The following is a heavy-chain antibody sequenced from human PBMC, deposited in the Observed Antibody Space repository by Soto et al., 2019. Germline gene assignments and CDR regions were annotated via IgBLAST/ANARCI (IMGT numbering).Heavy chain of an antibody. V-gene: IGHV4-34*01. CDR1: GGSFSGHY. CDR2: INHSGSI. CDR3: ARGNGMILAVQGDAPDKKYLDS. J-gene: IGHJ4*02. D-gene: IGHD3-22*01. Sequence: SETLSLTCAVYGGSFSGHYWSWIRQPPGKGLEWIGEINHSGSINYNPSLKSRVTISVDTSKNQFSLKLRSVTAADTAIYYCARGNGMILAVQGDAPDKKYLDSWSQGTLVTVSS.